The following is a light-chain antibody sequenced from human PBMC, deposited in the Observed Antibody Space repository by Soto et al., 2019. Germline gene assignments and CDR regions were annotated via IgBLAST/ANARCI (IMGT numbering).Light chain of an antibody. Sequence: IPLTQSPSSLSASVGDRVTITCRASQGISSFLAWYQQKPGKAPKLLIYGASTLQSGVPSRFSGSGSVTDFTRTIGSLQPEDFATYYCQQLNSFPIPFGPGTKVDIK. V-gene: IGKV1-9*01. J-gene: IGKJ3*01. CDR3: QQLNSFPIP. CDR2: GAS. CDR1: QGISSF.